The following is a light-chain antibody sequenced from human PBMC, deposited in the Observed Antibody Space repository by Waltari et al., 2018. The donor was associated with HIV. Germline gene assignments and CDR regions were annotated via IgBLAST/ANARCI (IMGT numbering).Light chain of an antibody. V-gene: IGKV1-NL1*01. J-gene: IGKJ1*01. CDR1: QNIRSN. CDR2: GAY. CDR3: QQYFRTPRT. Sequence: DIQMTQSPSSLSASVGDRVTITCRASQNIRSNLNWYQQKPGKAPKLLFYGAYRLQSGVSSRFSASGAGTDYTLTINGLQSEDFATYYCQQYFRTPRTFGQGTKVDIE.